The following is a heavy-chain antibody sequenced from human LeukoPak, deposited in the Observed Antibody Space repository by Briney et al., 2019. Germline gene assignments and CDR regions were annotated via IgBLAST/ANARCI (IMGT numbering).Heavy chain of an antibody. CDR2: ISGDGTRT. V-gene: IGHV3-23*01. D-gene: IGHD3-16*01. J-gene: IGHJ4*02. Sequence: PGGSLRLSCAASGFTFSSYAMSWVRQAPVKGLEWVSAISGDGTRTYYADSVKGRFTISRDNSKNTLYLEMSSLRVEDTAIYYCAKWPEGAMDYFDYWGLGTLVTVSS. CDR3: AKWPEGAMDYFDY. CDR1: GFTFSSYA.